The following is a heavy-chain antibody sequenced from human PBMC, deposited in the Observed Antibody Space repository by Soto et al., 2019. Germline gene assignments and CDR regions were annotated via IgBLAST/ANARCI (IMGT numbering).Heavy chain of an antibody. Sequence: QVQLVESGGGVVQPGRSLRLSCAASGFTFSSHGMHWVRQAPGKGLEWVAVIWHDGSNKYYADSVKGRFTISRDDSKNRVYLQMNGLRAEDTAVYYCVRDGWYSIQAPYWGQGTLVTVSS. CDR1: GFTFSSHG. V-gene: IGHV3-33*01. CDR3: VRDGWYSIQAPY. J-gene: IGHJ4*02. D-gene: IGHD6-19*01. CDR2: IWHDGSNK.